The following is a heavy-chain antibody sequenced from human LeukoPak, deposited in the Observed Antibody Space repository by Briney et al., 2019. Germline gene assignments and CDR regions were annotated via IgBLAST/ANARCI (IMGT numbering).Heavy chain of an antibody. V-gene: IGHV3-30*18. CDR2: ISYDGSNK. D-gene: IGHD2-15*01. J-gene: IGHJ4*02. Sequence: GGSLRLSCAASGFTFSSYGMHWVRQAPGKGLEWVAVISYDGSNKYYADSVKGRFTISRDNSKNTLYLQMNSLRAEDTAVYYCAKDLGYCSGGSCYSFWSGVFDYWGQGTLVTVSS. CDR3: AKDLGYCSGGSCYSFWSGVFDY. CDR1: GFTFSSYG.